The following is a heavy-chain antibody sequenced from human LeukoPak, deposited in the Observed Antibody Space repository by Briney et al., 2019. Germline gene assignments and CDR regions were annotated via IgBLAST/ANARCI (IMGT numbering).Heavy chain of an antibody. CDR2: IYYSGST. J-gene: IGHJ4*02. CDR3: ARDGNSGSYFPFTSDYFDY. Sequence: SETLSLTCTVSGDSISSSSYYWGWIRQPPGKGLEWIGYIYYSGSTYYNPSLKSRVTISVDTSKNQFSLKLSSVTAADTAVYYCARDGNSGSYFPFTSDYFDYWGQGTLVTVSS. D-gene: IGHD1-26*01. V-gene: IGHV4-31*03. CDR1: GDSISSSSYY.